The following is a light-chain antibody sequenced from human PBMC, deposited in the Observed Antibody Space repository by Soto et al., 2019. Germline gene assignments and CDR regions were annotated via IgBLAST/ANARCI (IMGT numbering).Light chain of an antibody. CDR1: QRLLNSNGYNY. Sequence: DVVMTQSPLSLPVTPGEPASISCNSSQRLLNSNGYNYLDWYRQRPGQSPQLLIYLGSNRASGVPDRFSGSGSGTHFTLKINRVEAEDVGVYYCMQALQSPRTFGQATKLEIK. J-gene: IGKJ2*01. CDR2: LGS. V-gene: IGKV2-28*01. CDR3: MQALQSPRT.